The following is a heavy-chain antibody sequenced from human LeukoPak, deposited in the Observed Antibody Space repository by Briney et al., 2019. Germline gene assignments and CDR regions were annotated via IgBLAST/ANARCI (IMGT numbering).Heavy chain of an antibody. CDR3: TTARWFTYYFDY. D-gene: IGHD2-15*01. V-gene: IGHV3-15*01. J-gene: IGHJ4*02. CDR2: IKTKTDGGTT. CDR1: RFTFSNAW. Sequence: NPGGSLRLSCAGSRFTFSNAWMSWVRQAPGKGLEGVGRIKTKTDGGTTDYAAPVKGRFTISRDDSKNTLYLQMNSLKSEDTAVYFCTTARWFTYYFDYWGQGTLVTVSS.